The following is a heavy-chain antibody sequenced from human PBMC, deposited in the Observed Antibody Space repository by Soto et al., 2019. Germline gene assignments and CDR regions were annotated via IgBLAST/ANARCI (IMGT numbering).Heavy chain of an antibody. V-gene: IGHV4-34*01. CDR3: ARAGRDYVWGSYRRGYWYFDL. J-gene: IGHJ2*01. CDR1: GGSFSGYY. CDR2: INHSGST. Sequence: PSEILSLTCAVYGGSFSGYYWSWIRQPPGKGLEWIGEINHSGSTNYNPSLKSRVTISVDTSKNQFSLKLSSVTAADTAVYYCARAGRDYVWGSYRRGYWYFDLWGRGTLVTVSS. D-gene: IGHD3-16*02.